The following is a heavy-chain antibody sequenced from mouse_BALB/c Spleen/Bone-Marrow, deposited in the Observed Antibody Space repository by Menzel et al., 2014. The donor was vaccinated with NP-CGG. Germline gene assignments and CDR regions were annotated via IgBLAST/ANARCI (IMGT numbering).Heavy chain of an antibody. D-gene: IGHD1-1*01. CDR2: IDPANGNT. Sequence: EVQLQESGAELVKPGASVKSSCTASGFNIKDTYMHWVKQRPEQGLEWIGRIDPANGNTKYDPKFQGKATITADTSSNTAYLQLSSLTSEDTAVYYCARYYYGSSYAMDYWGQGTSVTVSS. J-gene: IGHJ4*01. CDR3: ARYYYGSSYAMDY. CDR1: GFNIKDTY. V-gene: IGHV14-3*02.